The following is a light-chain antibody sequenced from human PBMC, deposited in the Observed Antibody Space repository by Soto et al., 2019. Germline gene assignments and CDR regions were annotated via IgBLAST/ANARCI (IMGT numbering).Light chain of an antibody. CDR3: TSWTTSTTMI. J-gene: IGLJ2*01. CDR1: SSDIGAYNF. V-gene: IGLV2-14*03. CDR2: DVN. Sequence: QSVLTQPASVSGSPGQSTTISCTGTSSDIGAYNFVSWYQQHPGKAPKLMLYDVNIRPSGVSNRFSGSKSGNTASLTISGLQAEDEADYYCTSWTTSTTMIFGGGTK.